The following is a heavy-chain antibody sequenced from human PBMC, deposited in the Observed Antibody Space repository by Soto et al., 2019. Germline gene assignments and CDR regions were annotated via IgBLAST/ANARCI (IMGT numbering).Heavy chain of an antibody. J-gene: IGHJ5*02. CDR3: ARDGYNYYNWFDP. V-gene: IGHV1-69*13. Sequence: SVKVSCKASGGTFSSYAISWVRQAPGQGLEWMGGIIPIFGTANYAQKFQGRVTITADESTSTAYMELSSLRSEDTAVYYCARDGYNYYNWFDPWGQGTLVTVSS. D-gene: IGHD5-12*01. CDR2: IIPIFGTA. CDR1: GGTFSSYA.